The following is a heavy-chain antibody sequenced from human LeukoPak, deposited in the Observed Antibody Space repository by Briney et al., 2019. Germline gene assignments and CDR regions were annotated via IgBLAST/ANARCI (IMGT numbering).Heavy chain of an antibody. V-gene: IGHV1-69*05. CDR2: IIPIFGTA. CDR1: GGTFSSYA. CDR3: ARVSAGYYYMDV. Sequence: GASVKVSCKASGGTFSSYAIGWVRQAPGQGLEWMGGIIPIFGTANYAQKFQGRVTITTDESTSTAYMELSSLRSEDTAVYYCARVSAGYYYMDVWGKGTTVTVSS. J-gene: IGHJ6*03. D-gene: IGHD2-15*01.